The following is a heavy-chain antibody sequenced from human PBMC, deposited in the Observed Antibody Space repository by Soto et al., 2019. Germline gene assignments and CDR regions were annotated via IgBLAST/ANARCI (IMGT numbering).Heavy chain of an antibody. D-gene: IGHD6-19*01. CDR3: ARAGYSSGWHYFDY. Sequence: PGGSLRLSCAASGFTFSNYWIHWVRQVPGKGLVWMSRIHSDGTSTSYADSVKGRVTISRDNAKNTVYLQMNSLRVEDTAVYYYARAGYSSGWHYFDYWGQGTLVTVSS. CDR1: GFTFSNYW. CDR2: IHSDGTST. J-gene: IGHJ4*02. V-gene: IGHV3-74*01.